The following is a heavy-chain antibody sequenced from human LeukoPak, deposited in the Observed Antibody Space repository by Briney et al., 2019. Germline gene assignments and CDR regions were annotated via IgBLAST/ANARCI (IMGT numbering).Heavy chain of an antibody. CDR1: YYSISSAYY. V-gene: IGHV4-38-2*02. CDR3: ARQISDYYYYYIDV. Sequence: SETLSLTCSVSYYSISSAYYWGWIRPPPGKGLEWIGNIYYGGTTYYNSSLKSRVTISEDTSKNRFSLMLTSVTAADTAVYYCARQISDYYYYYIDVWGKGTTVIVSS. CDR2: IYYGGTT. J-gene: IGHJ6*03.